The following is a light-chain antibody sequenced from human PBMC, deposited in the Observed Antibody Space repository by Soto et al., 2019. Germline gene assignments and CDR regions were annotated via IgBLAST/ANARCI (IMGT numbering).Light chain of an antibody. V-gene: IGKV3-20*01. CDR1: QSVSNNY. Sequence: ENVFTRSSAPLPLSPGERATLSLRAHQSVSNNYLAWYQQKPGQAPRLLIYGASNRATGIPDRFSGSGSGTDFTLTISIREPEEFAVYYGQQYGSSGTVGQGTKVDIK. CDR2: GAS. J-gene: IGKJ1*01. CDR3: QQYGSSGT.